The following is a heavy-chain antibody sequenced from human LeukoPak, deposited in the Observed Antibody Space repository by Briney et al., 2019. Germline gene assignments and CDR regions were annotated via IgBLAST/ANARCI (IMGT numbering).Heavy chain of an antibody. D-gene: IGHD3-3*01. J-gene: IGHJ5*02. CDR3: ARGVTYYDFWSGYRNWFDP. CDR1: GYTFTGYY. V-gene: IGHV1-2*02. Sequence: ASVKVSCKASGYTFTGYYMHWVRQAPGQGHEWMGWINPNSGGTNYAQKFQGRVTMTRDTSISTAYMELSRLRSDDTAVYYCARGVTYYDFWSGYRNWFDPWGQGTLVTVSS. CDR2: INPNSGGT.